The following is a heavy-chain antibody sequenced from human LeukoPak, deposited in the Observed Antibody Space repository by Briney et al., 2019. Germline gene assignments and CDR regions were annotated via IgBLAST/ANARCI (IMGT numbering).Heavy chain of an antibody. CDR3: ARGSLDTAMALSEYFDY. V-gene: IGHV1-2*02. Sequence: ASVKVSCKASGYTFTSYDINWVRQAPGQGLEWMGWINPNSGGTNYAQKFQGRVTMTRDTSISTAYMELSRLRSDDTAVYYCARGSLDTAMALSEYFDYWGQGTLVTVSS. CDR1: GYTFTSYD. CDR2: INPNSGGT. J-gene: IGHJ4*02. D-gene: IGHD5-18*01.